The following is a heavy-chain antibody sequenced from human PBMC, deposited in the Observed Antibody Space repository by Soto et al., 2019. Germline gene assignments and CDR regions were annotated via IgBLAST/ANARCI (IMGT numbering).Heavy chain of an antibody. V-gene: IGHV1-69*02. CDR3: ARVRYSYGLDY. CDR2: IIPILGIA. CDR1: GGTFSSYT. J-gene: IGHJ4*02. D-gene: IGHD5-18*01. Sequence: QVQLVQSGAEVKKPGSSVKVSCKASGGTFSSYTISWVRQAPGQGLEWMGRIIPILGIANYAQKFQGRVTITADKSTSTAYMELTSLRSEDTAVYYCARVRYSYGLDYWGQGTLVTVSS.